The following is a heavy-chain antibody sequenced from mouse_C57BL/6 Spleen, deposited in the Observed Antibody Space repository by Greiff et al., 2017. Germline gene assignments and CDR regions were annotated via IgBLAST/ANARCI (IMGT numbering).Heavy chain of an antibody. Sequence: EVQLQQSGPELVKPGASVKISCKASGYTFTDYYMNWVKQSHGKSLEWIGDINPNNGGTSYNQKFKGKATLTVDKSSSTAYMELRSLTSEYSAVYYWARRGHDYTAMDYWGQGTSVTVSS. J-gene: IGHJ4*01. CDR3: ARRGHDYTAMDY. CDR2: INPNNGGT. CDR1: GYTFTDYY. V-gene: IGHV1-26*01.